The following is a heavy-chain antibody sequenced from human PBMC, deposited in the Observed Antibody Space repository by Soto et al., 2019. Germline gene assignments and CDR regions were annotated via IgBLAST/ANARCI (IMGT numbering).Heavy chain of an antibody. D-gene: IGHD2-21*01. J-gene: IGHJ4*02. V-gene: IGHV4-61*01. Sequence: PSETLSLTCTVSGGSFKSGHYSWSWIRQPPGKGLEWIGYVYHTGRTSYNPSLKSRVSISVDTSEKQFSLNLDSVTAADTAVYFCARDFAHFDSWGQGTLVTVSS. CDR1: GGSFKSGHYS. CDR2: VYHTGRT. CDR3: ARDFAHFDS.